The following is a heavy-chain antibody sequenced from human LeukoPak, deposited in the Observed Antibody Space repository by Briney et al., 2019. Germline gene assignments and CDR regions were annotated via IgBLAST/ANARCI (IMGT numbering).Heavy chain of an antibody. CDR1: GLTLGDYA. V-gene: IGHV3-49*04. CDR3: TRAVRYFDWDIHGIGY. CDR2: IRSRAYRMST. Sequence: SLTLSCRLSGLTLGDYALSCVRHARGGVRVCVAFIRSRAYRMSTGYPESGKHRFTISRDDSKDIAYLQMNSLKTGNTAVYYCTRAVRYFDWDIHGIGYWGQGTLVTVSS. J-gene: IGHJ4*02. D-gene: IGHD3-9*01.